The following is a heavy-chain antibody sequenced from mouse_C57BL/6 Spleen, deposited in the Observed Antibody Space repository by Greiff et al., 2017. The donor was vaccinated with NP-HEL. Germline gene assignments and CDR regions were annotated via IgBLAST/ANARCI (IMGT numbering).Heavy chain of an antibody. Sequence: EVQLQESGAELVKPGASVKLSCTASGFNIKDYYMHWVKQRTEQGLEWIGRIDPEDGETKYAQKFQGKATITADTSSNTAYLQLSSLTSEDTAVYYCAKEYYGSSYGYFDVWGTGTTVTVSS. V-gene: IGHV14-2*01. CDR3: AKEYYGSSYGYFDV. D-gene: IGHD1-1*01. CDR1: GFNIKDYY. J-gene: IGHJ1*03. CDR2: IDPEDGET.